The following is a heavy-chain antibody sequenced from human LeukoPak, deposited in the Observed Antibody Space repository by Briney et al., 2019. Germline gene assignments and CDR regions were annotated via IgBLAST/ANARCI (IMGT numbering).Heavy chain of an antibody. J-gene: IGHJ4*02. CDR2: ISGSGGST. CDR1: GFTFSSYA. V-gene: IGHV3-23*01. Sequence: GGSLRLSCAASGFTFSSYAMSWVRQAPGKGLEWVSAISGSGGSTYYADSVKGRFTISRDNSKNTLYLQMNSLRAEDTAVYYCARLPYRWIQQWFDYWGQGTLVTVSS. CDR3: ARLPYRWIQQWFDY. D-gene: IGHD5-18*01.